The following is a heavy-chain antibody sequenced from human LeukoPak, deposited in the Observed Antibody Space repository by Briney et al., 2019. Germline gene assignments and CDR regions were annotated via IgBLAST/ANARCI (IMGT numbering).Heavy chain of an antibody. Sequence: PSETLSLTCTVSGGSISSYYSTWVRQPAGEGLEWIGRIYTSGGTNYNPSLKSRVTMSVDTSENRFSLKLTSVTAADTAVYYWARAPSYNSARLDGGGQGTTVTVS. CDR1: GGSISSYY. V-gene: IGHV4-4*07. CDR2: IYTSGGT. J-gene: IGHJ6*02. D-gene: IGHD1-1*01. CDR3: ARAPSYNSARLDG.